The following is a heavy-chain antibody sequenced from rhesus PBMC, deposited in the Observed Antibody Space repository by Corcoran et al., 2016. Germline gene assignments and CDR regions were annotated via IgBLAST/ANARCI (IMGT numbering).Heavy chain of an antibody. V-gene: IGHV4-122*02. J-gene: IGHJ5-2*02. CDR2: STYRGGT. CDR1: GYSISSGYY. CDR3: ARDPVGYYYGSGYYGPLDV. D-gene: IGHD3-28*01. Sequence: QVQLQESRPGLVKPSETLSLTCAVSGYSISSGYYWSWIRQPPGKGLEWMGYSTYRGGTTSNPSLKSRVTSSRAPSKNQFSLKLGSVTAADTAVYYCARDPVGYYYGSGYYGPLDVWGRGVLVTVSS.